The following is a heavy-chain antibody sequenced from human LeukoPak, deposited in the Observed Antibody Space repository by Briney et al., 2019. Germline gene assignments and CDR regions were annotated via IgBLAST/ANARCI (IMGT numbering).Heavy chain of an antibody. CDR2: IYTSGST. CDR1: GGSISSGSYY. V-gene: IGHV4-61*02. D-gene: IGHD3-10*01. Sequence: SQTLSLTCTVSGGSISSGSYYWSWIRQPAGKGLEWIGRIYTSGSTNYNPSLKSRVTILVDTSKNQFSLKLTSVTAADTAVFYCARLGVTQDAFDIWGQGTMVTVSS. J-gene: IGHJ3*02. CDR3: ARLGVTQDAFDI.